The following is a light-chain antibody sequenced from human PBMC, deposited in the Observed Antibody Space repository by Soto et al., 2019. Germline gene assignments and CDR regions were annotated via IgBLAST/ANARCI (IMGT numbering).Light chain of an antibody. J-gene: IGKJ4*01. CDR3: QQRSNWPL. CDR2: DAS. V-gene: IGKV3-11*01. CDR1: QSVSSY. Sequence: EIVLTHSPATLSLSPWERATLSCRASQSVSSYLAWYQQKPGQAPRLLIYDASNRATGIPARFSGSGSGTDFTLTISSLEPEDFAVYYCQQRSNWPLFGGGTKVDIK.